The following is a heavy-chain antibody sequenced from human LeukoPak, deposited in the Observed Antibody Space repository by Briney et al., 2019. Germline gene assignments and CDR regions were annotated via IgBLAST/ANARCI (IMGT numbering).Heavy chain of an antibody. J-gene: IGHJ4*02. V-gene: IGHV4-59*12. CDR1: GGSISSYY. Sequence: SETLSLTCTVSGGSISSYYWSWIRQPPGKGLEWIGYIYYSGSTYYNPSLKSRVTLSVDTSKNQFSLKLSSGTAADTAVYYCARAPLVRGVTHFDYWGQGTLVTVSS. CDR3: ARAPLVRGVTHFDY. CDR2: IYYSGST. D-gene: IGHD3-10*01.